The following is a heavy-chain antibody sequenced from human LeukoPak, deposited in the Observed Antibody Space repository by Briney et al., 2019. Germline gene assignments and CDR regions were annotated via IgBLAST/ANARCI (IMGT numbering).Heavy chain of an antibody. CDR1: GFTFTKYW. V-gene: IGHV3-7*01. CDR2: IKQDGSDK. D-gene: IGHD6-13*01. J-gene: IGHJ6*03. Sequence: GDSLRLSCAASGFTFTKYWMTWVRQAPGKGLEWVGNIKQDGSDKNYMDSVKGRFTISRDNTKNSVYLQMSSLRAEDTAVYYCARGEFSSSYYYYYYMDVWGKGTTVTVSS. CDR3: ARGEFSSSYYYYYYMDV.